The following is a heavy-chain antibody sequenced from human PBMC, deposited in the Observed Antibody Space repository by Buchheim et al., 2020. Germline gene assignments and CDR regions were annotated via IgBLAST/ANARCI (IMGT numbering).Heavy chain of an antibody. D-gene: IGHD2-2*01. Sequence: EVQLVESGGGLVQPGGSLRLSCAASGFTFSSYEMNWVRQAPGKGLEWVSYISSSGSTIYYADSVKGRFTISRDSAKNSLYLQMNSLRAEDTAVYYCAGGPHIVVVPAANFDYWGQGTL. CDR3: AGGPHIVVVPAANFDY. CDR2: ISSSGSTI. V-gene: IGHV3-48*03. CDR1: GFTFSSYE. J-gene: IGHJ4*02.